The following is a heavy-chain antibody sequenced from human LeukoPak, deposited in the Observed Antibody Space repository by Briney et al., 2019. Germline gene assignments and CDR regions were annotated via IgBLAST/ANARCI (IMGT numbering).Heavy chain of an antibody. V-gene: IGHV4-59*01. J-gene: IGHJ5*01. CDR2: IYYSGST. CDR3: ARGRARDGSYPWLDS. D-gene: IGHD3-10*01. Sequence: PSETLSLTCTISGGSISSYYWTWIRQPPGKGLEWIGYIYYSGSTNYNPSLKSRVTISVDTSKNQFSLKLGSVTAADTAVYYCARGRARDGSYPWLDSWGQGTLVTVSS. CDR1: GGSISSYY.